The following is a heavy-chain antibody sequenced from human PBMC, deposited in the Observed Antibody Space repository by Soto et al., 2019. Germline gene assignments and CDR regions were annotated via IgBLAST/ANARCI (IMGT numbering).Heavy chain of an antibody. J-gene: IGHJ5*02. Sequence: QVQLVQSGAEGKKPGASVKVSCKASGYTFTRYYIHWVRQAPGQGLEWMGIINPSGGSTNNAQKFQGRVTLTRDMSTRIVYMELSSLRSEDTAVYYCARDKEQLSASGWFDPWGQGTLVTVSS. CDR1: GYTFTRYY. CDR3: ARDKEQLSASGWFDP. V-gene: IGHV1-46*01. CDR2: INPSGGST. D-gene: IGHD5-18*01.